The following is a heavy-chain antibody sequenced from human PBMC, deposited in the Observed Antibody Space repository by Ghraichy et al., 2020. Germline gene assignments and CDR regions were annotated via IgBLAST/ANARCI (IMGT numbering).Heavy chain of an antibody. CDR2: IYYSGST. J-gene: IGHJ4*02. CDR1: GGSISSGGYY. CDR3: ARVSGIAARPRCYFDY. D-gene: IGHD6-6*01. V-gene: IGHV4-31*03. Sequence: SETLSLTCTVSGGSISSGGYYWSWIRQHPGKGLEWIVYIYYSGSTYYNPSLKSRVTIAVDTSKNQFSLKLSSVTAADTAVYYCARVSGIAARPRCYFDYWGQGTLVPVSS.